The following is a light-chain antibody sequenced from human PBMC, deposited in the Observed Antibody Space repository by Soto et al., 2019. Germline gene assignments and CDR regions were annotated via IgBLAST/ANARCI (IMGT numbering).Light chain of an antibody. CDR3: QQYSSYPWP. V-gene: IGKV1-5*01. Sequence: DIQMTQSPSTLSASVGDRVTITCRASQSLDSWLAWYQQIPGKAPKLLIYAASSLESGVPSRFSGSGSGTEFTLPISSLQPADFATYFCQQYSSYPWPFGQGTDVEV. J-gene: IGKJ1*01. CDR2: AAS. CDR1: QSLDSW.